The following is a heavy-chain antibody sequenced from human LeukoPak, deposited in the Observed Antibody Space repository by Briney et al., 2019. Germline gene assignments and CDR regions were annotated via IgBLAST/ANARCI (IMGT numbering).Heavy chain of an antibody. CDR3: AKDGYPNSAGTTYFDY. CDR2: ISGSGGNT. J-gene: IGHJ4*02. V-gene: IGHV3-23*01. D-gene: IGHD1-7*01. Sequence: GRSLRLSCAASGFTFSSYAMSWVRQAPGKGLEWVSAISGSGGNTYYADSVKGRFTISRDNSKNTLYLQMNSLRAEDTAVYYCAKDGYPNSAGTTYFDYWGQGTLVTVSS. CDR1: GFTFSSYA.